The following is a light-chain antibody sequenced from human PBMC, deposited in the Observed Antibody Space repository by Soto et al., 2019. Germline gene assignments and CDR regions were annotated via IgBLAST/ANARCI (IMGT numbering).Light chain of an antibody. J-gene: IGKJ1*01. Sequence: EIVLTQSPDTLSLSPGERATLSCRASQSISISYLAWYQQQPGQAPRLLIYSTSTRATGIPDRFSGSGSGTEFTLTINSVQSEDLAVYYCQQYNNWWTFGQGTKVDIK. V-gene: IGKV3D-15*01. CDR2: STS. CDR3: QQYNNWWT. CDR1: QSISISY.